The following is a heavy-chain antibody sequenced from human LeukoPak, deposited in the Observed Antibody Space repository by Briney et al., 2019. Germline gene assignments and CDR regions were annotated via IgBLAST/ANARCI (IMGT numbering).Heavy chain of an antibody. CDR1: GGSISSYY. D-gene: IGHD6-19*01. CDR2: IYYSGST. V-gene: IGHV4-59*01. CDR3: ARVGSSGWYFGGFEY. Sequence: SETLSLTCTVSGGSISSYYWSWIRQPPGKGLEWIGYIYYSGSTNYNPSLKSRVTISVDTSKNQFSLKLNSVTAADTAVYYCARVGSSGWYFGGFEYWGQGTLVTVSS. J-gene: IGHJ4*02.